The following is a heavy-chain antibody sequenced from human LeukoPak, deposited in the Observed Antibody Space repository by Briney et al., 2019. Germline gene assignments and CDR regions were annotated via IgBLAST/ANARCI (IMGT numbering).Heavy chain of an antibody. CDR1: GYSFTSYW. D-gene: IGHD2-8*01. V-gene: IGHV5-51*01. CDR2: IYPGDSDT. Sequence: GESLQISCKGSGYSFTSYWIGWVRQMPGKGLEWMGIIYPGDSDTRYSPSFQGQVTISADKSISTAYLQWSSLKASDTAMYYCARFPYCTNGVCYGKNWFDPWGQGTLVTVSS. J-gene: IGHJ5*02. CDR3: ARFPYCTNGVCYGKNWFDP.